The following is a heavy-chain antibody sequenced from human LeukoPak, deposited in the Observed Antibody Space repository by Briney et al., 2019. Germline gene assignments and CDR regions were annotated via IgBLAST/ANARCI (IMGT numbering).Heavy chain of an antibody. Sequence: ASVKVSCKASGYSFTTYGISWLRQSPGHGLEWIAWIGVYNGNTNYADKVRGRVLVTTDISATTAYLELKSLRYDDTGVYYCAKMDSDSSGFFSNWGQGTPVTVSS. V-gene: IGHV1-18*01. CDR2: IGVYNGNT. CDR1: GYSFTTYG. J-gene: IGHJ4*02. D-gene: IGHD3-22*01. CDR3: AKMDSDSSGFFSN.